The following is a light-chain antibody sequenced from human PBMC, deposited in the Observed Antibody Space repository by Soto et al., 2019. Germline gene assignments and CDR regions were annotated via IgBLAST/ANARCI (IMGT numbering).Light chain of an antibody. CDR3: QQCRNWPLT. V-gene: IGKV3-15*01. Sequence: EIVMTQSPATLSVSPGGGATLSCKASQNVYNNLAWYQRRPSQPPRLLIYDASTRATGISARFSGSGYGTEFTLTISSLQSEDFAVYFCQQCRNWPLTFGGGTKVDIK. CDR2: DAS. CDR1: QNVYNN. J-gene: IGKJ4*01.